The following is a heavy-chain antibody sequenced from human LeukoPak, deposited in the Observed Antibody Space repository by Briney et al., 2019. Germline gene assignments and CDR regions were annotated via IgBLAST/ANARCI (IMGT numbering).Heavy chain of an antibody. D-gene: IGHD2-21*02. CDR1: GYTFTSYG. CDR3: ARSDRPYCGGDCSLDY. CDR2: ISAYNGNT. Sequence: ASVKVSCKASGYTFTSYGISWVRQAPGQGLEWMGWISAYNGNTNYAQKLQGRVTMTTDTSTSTAYMELRSLRSGDTAVYYCARSDRPYCGGDCSLDYWGQGTLVTVSS. J-gene: IGHJ4*02. V-gene: IGHV1-18*01.